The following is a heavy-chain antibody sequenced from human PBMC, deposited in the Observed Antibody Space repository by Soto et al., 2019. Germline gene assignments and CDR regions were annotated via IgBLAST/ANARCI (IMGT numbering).Heavy chain of an antibody. D-gene: IGHD4-17*01. CDR2: IYYSGST. CDR3: AMTTVTTWGYFDY. CDR1: GGSISSYY. J-gene: IGHJ4*02. Sequence: SETLSLTCTGSGGSISSYYWSGIRQPPGKGLEWIGYIYYSGSTNYNPSRKSRVTISVDTSKNQFSLKLSSVTAADTAVYYCAMTTVTTWGYFDYWGQGPLVTVSS. V-gene: IGHV4-59*01.